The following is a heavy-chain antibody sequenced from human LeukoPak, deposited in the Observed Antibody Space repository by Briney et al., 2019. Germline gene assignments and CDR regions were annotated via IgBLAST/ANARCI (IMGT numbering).Heavy chain of an antibody. CDR1: GFTFNIYA. CDR2: ISGGGGDI. Sequence: GGSLRLSCAASGFTFNIYAMSWVRQAPGKGLEWVSVISGGGGDIYYADSVKGRFTISRDNSKNMLYLQMNSLRAEDTAVYYCAKAMAGGYNYGPFDNWGLGALVTVSS. D-gene: IGHD5-18*01. J-gene: IGHJ4*02. CDR3: AKAMAGGYNYGPFDN. V-gene: IGHV3-23*01.